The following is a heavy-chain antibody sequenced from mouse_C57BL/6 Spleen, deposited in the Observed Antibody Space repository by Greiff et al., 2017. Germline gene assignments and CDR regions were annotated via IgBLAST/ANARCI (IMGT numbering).Heavy chain of an antibody. J-gene: IGHJ3*01. V-gene: IGHV1-80*01. CDR1: GYAFSSYW. Sequence: QVQLQQSGAELVKPGASVKISCTASGYAFSSYWMNWVKQRPGKGLEWIGQIYPGDGDPDYNGQFTGKATLTADKSSSTAYMQLRSQTSEDSAVYFCAGEGYDGYYEGFAYWGQGTLVTVSA. D-gene: IGHD2-3*01. CDR2: IYPGDGDP. CDR3: AGEGYDGYYEGFAY.